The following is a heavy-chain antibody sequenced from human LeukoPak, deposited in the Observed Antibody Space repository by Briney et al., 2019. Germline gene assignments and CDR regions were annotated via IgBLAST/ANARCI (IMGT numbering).Heavy chain of an antibody. CDR3: VRGSRSAFDI. CDR1: ADSVSTNGAA. Sequence: SQTLSLTCLLSADSVSTNGAAWNWIRHSPSRGLEWLGRTYYRSKWYNEYALSVRSRIIITPDTPNNQFSLQLTSVTPEDTAVFYCVRGSRSAFDIWGQGTMVTAS. J-gene: IGHJ3*02. V-gene: IGHV6-1*01. CDR2: TYYRSKWYN.